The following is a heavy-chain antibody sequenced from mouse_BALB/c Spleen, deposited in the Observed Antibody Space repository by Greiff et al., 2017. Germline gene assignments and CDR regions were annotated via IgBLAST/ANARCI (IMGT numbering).Heavy chain of an antibody. V-gene: IGHV14-4*02. CDR2: IDPENGDT. J-gene: IGHJ3*01. Sequence: VQLKQSGAELVRSGASVKLSCTASGFNIKDYYMHWVKQRPEQGLEWIGWIDPENGDTEYAPKFQGKATMTADTSSTTAYLQLSRLTSEDSAVYYCNACITTVVAEAYWGQGTLVTVSA. CDR1: GFNIKDYY. D-gene: IGHD1-1*01. CDR3: NACITTVVAEAY.